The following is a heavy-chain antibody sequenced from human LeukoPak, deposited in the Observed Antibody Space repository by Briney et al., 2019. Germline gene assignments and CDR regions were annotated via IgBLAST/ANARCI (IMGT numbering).Heavy chain of an antibody. D-gene: IGHD3-16*02. CDR2: ISAYNGNT. J-gene: IGHJ4*02. CDR1: GYTFTSYG. CDR3: ARWRSYGWGSYRYRDGDY. V-gene: IGHV1-18*04. Sequence: GASVKVSCKASGYTFTSYGISWVRQAPGQGLEWMGWISAYNGNTNYAQKLQGRVTMTTDTSTSTAYMELRSLRSDDTAVYYCARWRSYGWGSYRYRDGDYWGQGTLVTVPS.